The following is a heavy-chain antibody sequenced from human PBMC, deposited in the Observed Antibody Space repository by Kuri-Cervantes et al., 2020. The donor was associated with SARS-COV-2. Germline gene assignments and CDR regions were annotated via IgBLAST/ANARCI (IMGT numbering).Heavy chain of an antibody. CDR2: IKQDGSEK. D-gene: IGHD1-26*01. Sequence: GESLKISCAASGFTFSSYWMSWVRQAPGKGLEWVANIKQDGSEKYYVDSVKGRFTISRDNSKNTLYLQMNSLRAEDTAVYYCAKALEGGATSLYYYYYYMDVWGKGTTVTVSS. V-gene: IGHV3-7*01. CDR1: GFTFSSYW. CDR3: AKALEGGATSLYYYYYYMDV. J-gene: IGHJ6*03.